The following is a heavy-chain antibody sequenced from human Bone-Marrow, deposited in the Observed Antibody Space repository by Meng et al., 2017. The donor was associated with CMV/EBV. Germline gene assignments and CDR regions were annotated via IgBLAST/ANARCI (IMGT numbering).Heavy chain of an antibody. Sequence: SWVRQAPGKGLEWVGRIKSKTDGGTTDYAAPVKGRFTISRDDSKNTLYLQMNSLKTEDTAVYYCTTDLYDFWSGYYRPYYYYGMDVWGQGTTVTVSS. CDR2: IKSKTDGGTT. CDR3: TTDLYDFWSGYYRPYYYYGMDV. V-gene: IGHV3-15*01. J-gene: IGHJ6*02. D-gene: IGHD3-3*01.